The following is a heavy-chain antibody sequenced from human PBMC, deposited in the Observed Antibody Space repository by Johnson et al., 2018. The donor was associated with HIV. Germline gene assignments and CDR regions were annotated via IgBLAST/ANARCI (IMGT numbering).Heavy chain of an antibody. J-gene: IGHJ3*02. CDR3: TRATYSNSKAHAFDI. CDR2: INSDGSST. D-gene: IGHD6-6*01. V-gene: IGHV3-74*02. Sequence: VQLMESGGGLVKPGGSLRLSCAASGFTFSSYWMHWVRQAPGKGLEWVSRINSDGSSTTYADSVKGRFTISRDNAKNTLYLQMNSLRAEDTAVYYCTRATYSNSKAHAFDIWGQGTMVTVSS. CDR1: GFTFSSYW.